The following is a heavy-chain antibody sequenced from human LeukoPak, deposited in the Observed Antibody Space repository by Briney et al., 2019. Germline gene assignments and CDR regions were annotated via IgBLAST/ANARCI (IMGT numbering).Heavy chain of an antibody. V-gene: IGHV1-2*02. CDR3: ARESRELPWDFDY. D-gene: IGHD1-26*01. J-gene: IGHJ4*02. Sequence: EASVKVSCKASGYTFTDYYMHWVRQAPGQGLEWMGWINPHSGGTDHAQKLQGRVTMTTDTSTSTAYMELRSLRSDDTAVYYCARESRELPWDFDYWGQGTLVTVSS. CDR2: INPHSGGT. CDR1: GYTFTDYY.